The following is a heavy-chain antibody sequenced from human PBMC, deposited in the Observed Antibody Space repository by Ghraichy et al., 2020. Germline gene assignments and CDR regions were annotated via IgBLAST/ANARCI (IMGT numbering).Heavy chain of an antibody. CDR2: ISYGSSYI. J-gene: IGHJ5*02. D-gene: IGHD5-18*01. CDR3: ARDSKGYRNWFDP. CDR1: GFIFSDYT. V-gene: IGHV3-21*01. Sequence: GGSLNISCAASGFIFSDYTVNWVRQAPGKGLEWVSSISYGSSYIYYADSVKGRFTISRDNSKNSLYLEMDSLRAEDSAVYYCARDSKGYRNWFDPWGQGTLVTVSS.